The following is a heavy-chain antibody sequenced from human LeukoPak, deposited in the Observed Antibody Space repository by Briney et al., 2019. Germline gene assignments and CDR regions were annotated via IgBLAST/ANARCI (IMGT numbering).Heavy chain of an antibody. CDR3: ARVRDTAMDY. V-gene: IGHV3-13*01. D-gene: IGHD5-18*01. Sequence: GGSLRLSCAASGFTLSSYDMHWVRQATGKGLEWVSAIGTAGDTYYPGSVKGRFAISRENAKNSLYLQMNSLRAGDTAVYYCARVRDTAMDYWGQGTLVTVSS. J-gene: IGHJ4*02. CDR1: GFTLSSYD. CDR2: IGTAGDT.